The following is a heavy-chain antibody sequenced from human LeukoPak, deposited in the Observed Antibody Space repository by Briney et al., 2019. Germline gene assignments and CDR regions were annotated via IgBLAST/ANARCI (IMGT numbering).Heavy chain of an antibody. CDR3: ARVGGGPSLEMEAFDI. CDR1: GFTFSSYE. J-gene: IGHJ3*02. Sequence: GGSLRLSCAASGFTFSSYEMNWVRQAPGKGLEWVSYITSSGSTIYYADSVKGRFTISRDNAKNSLYLQMNSLRAEDTAVYYCARVGGGPSLEMEAFDIWGQGTMVTVSS. CDR2: ITSSGSTI. V-gene: IGHV3-48*03. D-gene: IGHD5-24*01.